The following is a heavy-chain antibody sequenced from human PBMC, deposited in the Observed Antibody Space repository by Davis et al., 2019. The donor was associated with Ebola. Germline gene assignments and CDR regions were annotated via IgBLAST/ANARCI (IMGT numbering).Heavy chain of an antibody. CDR3: ARDPLYYYDSSGYYLS. Sequence: GESLKISCVASGFTFSIYSMNWVRQAPGKGLEWVSSISSSSSYIYYADSVKGRFTISRDNAKNSLYLQMNSLRAEDTAVYYCARDPLYYYDSSGYYLSWGQGTLVTVSS. V-gene: IGHV3-21*01. D-gene: IGHD3-22*01. CDR2: ISSSSSYI. J-gene: IGHJ4*02. CDR1: GFTFSIYS.